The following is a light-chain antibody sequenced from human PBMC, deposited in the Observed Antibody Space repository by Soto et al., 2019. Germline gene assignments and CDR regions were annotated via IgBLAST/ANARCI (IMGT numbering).Light chain of an antibody. V-gene: IGLV1-51*01. CDR2: DNN. CDR1: SSNIGNNF. J-gene: IGLJ2*01. Sequence: SVLTQPPSVSAAPGQKVTISCSGSSSNIGNNFVSWYQQLPGTAPKLLIYDNNKRPSGIPDRFSGSKSGTSATLGITGLQTGDEADYCCGTWDSSLSAVVFGGGTKLTVL. CDR3: GTWDSSLSAVV.